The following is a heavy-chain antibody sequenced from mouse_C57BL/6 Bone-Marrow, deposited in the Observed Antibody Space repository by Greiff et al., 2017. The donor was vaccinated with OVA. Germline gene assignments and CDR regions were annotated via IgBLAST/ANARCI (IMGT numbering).Heavy chain of an antibody. Sequence: QVQLQQPGAELVKPGASVKLSCKASGYTFTSYWMHWVKQRPGQGLEWIGIIHPNSGSTNYNEKFKSKATLTVDKSSSTAYMQLSSLTSEDSAVYYCASSHYYGSSYGFAYWGQGTLVTVSA. D-gene: IGHD1-1*01. V-gene: IGHV1-64*01. CDR2: IHPNSGST. CDR1: GYTFTSYW. J-gene: IGHJ3*01. CDR3: ASSHYYGSSYGFAY.